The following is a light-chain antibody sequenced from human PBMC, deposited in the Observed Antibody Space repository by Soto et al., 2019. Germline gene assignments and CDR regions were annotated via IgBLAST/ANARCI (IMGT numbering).Light chain of an antibody. CDR2: DAS. CDR1: QSVSSY. V-gene: IGKV3-11*01. CDR3: QQRSNWLT. Sequence: EIVLTQSPATLSLSPGERATLSCRASQSVSSYLAWYQQKPGQAPRLPIYDASSRATGIPARFSGSGSGTDFTLTISSLEPEDFAVYYCQQRSNWLTFGGGTKVEMK. J-gene: IGKJ4*01.